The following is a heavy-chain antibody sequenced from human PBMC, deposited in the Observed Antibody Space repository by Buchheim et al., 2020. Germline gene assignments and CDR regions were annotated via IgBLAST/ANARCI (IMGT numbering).Heavy chain of an antibody. CDR2: INPSGGST. Sequence: QVQLVQSGAEVKKPGASVKVSCKASGYTFTSYYMHWVRQAPGQGLEWMGIINPSGGSTSYAQKFQGRVTMTRDTPTSTVYMELSSLRSEDTAVYYCARELYYYDSSGYYYPKETAWFWGQGTL. CDR1: GYTFTSYY. CDR3: ARELYYYDSSGYYYPKETAWF. J-gene: IGHJ4*02. V-gene: IGHV1-46*01. D-gene: IGHD3-22*01.